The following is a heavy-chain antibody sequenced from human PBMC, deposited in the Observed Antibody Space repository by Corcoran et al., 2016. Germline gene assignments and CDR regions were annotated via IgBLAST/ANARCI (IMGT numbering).Heavy chain of an antibody. CDR1: GGTFSSYA. V-gene: IGHV1-69*06. Sequence: QVQLVQSGAEVKRPGSSVKVSCKASGGTFSSYAITWVRQAPGQGLEWMGGIIPIFDTANYAQKFQGRVTITADKSTSTTYMELSSLRSEDTAVYYCARSGGSGSYYFDYWGQGTLVTVSS. CDR2: IIPIFDTA. CDR3: ARSGGSGSYYFDY. D-gene: IGHD3-10*01. J-gene: IGHJ4*02.